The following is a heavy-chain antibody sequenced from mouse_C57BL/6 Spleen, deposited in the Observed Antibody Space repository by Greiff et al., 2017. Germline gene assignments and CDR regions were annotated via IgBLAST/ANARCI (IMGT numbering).Heavy chain of an antibody. CDR3: ARDYYGSSVFAY. CDR1: GYSFTGYY. D-gene: IGHD1-1*01. J-gene: IGHJ3*01. Sequence: VQLKESGPELVKPGASVKISCKASGYSFTGYYMNWVKQSPEKSLEWIGEINPSTGGTTYNQKFKAKATLTVDKSSSTAYMQLKSLTSEDSAVYYCARDYYGSSVFAYWGQGTLVTVSA. CDR2: INPSTGGT. V-gene: IGHV1-42*01.